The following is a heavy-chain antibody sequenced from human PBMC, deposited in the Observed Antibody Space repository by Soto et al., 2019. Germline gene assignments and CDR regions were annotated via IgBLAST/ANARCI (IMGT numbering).Heavy chain of an antibody. J-gene: IGHJ6*02. V-gene: IGHV4-31*03. CDR1: GGSISSGGYY. D-gene: IGHD6-19*01. CDR2: IYYSGST. CDR3: ARVAVAGTNYYYGMDV. Sequence: QVQLQESGPGLVKPSQTLSLTCTVSGGSISSGGYYWSWIRQHPGKGLEWIGYIYYSGSTYYNPSLKSRVTLSVDTSKNQFSLKLSSVTAADTAVYYCARVAVAGTNYYYGMDVWGQGTTVTVSS.